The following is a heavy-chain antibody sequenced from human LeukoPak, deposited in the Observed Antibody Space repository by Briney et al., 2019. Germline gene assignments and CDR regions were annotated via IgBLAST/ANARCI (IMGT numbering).Heavy chain of an antibody. V-gene: IGHV3-30*02. D-gene: IGHD5-18*01. Sequence: GGSLRLSCAASGFPFSSYGMYWVRQTPDKGLQWVAYLRKDATYSNYADSVRGRFTISRDNSKNTLYLQMNSLRAEDTAVYYCAKERDTAMVTVDYWGQGTLVTVSS. CDR3: AKERDTAMVTVDY. J-gene: IGHJ4*02. CDR1: GFPFSSYG. CDR2: LRKDATYS.